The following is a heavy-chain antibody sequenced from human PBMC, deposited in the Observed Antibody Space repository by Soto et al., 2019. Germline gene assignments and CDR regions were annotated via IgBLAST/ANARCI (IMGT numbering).Heavy chain of an antibody. J-gene: IGHJ4*02. Sequence: QVHLVQSGAELKKPGSSVRVSCKASGDTFNFYTINWVRQAPGLGLERMGRTNPILSMSNSALKFQGRLSISAGKSRITAFMVPGRPRSDDTAVYYCATSYGSWSQAFDYWGQGALVTVSS. CDR3: ATSYGSWSQAFDY. D-gene: IGHD3-10*01. V-gene: IGHV1-69*02. CDR2: TNPILSMS. CDR1: GDTFNFYT.